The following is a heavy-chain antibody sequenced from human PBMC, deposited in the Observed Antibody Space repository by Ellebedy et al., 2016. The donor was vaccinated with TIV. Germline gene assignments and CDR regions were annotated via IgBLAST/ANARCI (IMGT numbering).Heavy chain of an antibody. V-gene: IGHV3-74*01. Sequence: GESLKISCAASGFTFSSYYMHWVRQGPGKGLVWVSRISSDGSSTWYADSVKGRFTFSRDDGQNTLYLQMNSLRAKDTAVYYCIREGLGGSFDIWGLGTMVTVSS. J-gene: IGHJ3*02. CDR2: ISSDGSST. CDR3: IREGLGGSFDI. CDR1: GFTFSSYY. D-gene: IGHD3-16*01.